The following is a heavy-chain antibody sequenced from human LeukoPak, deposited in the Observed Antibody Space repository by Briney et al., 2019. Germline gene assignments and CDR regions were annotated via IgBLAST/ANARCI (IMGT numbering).Heavy chain of an antibody. CDR2: INYSGYT. J-gene: IGHJ4*02. CDR1: GGSISSSTVY. CDR3: VRPGYYDNSGFNFDY. D-gene: IGHD3-22*01. Sequence: PSETLSLTCTVSGGSISSSTVYWGWIRQPPGKGLEWIGGINYSGYTYYNPSLKSRVTISVDTPKNQFSLKLSSVTAADTAVYYCVRPGYYDNSGFNFDYWGQGTLVTVSS. V-gene: IGHV4-39*01.